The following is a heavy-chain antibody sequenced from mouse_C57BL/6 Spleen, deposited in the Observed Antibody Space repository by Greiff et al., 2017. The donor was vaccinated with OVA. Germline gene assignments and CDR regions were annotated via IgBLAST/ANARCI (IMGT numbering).Heavy chain of an antibody. V-gene: IGHV1-52*01. CDR2: IDPSDSET. Sequence: VQLQQPGAELVRPGSSVKLSCKASGYTFTSYWMHWVKQRPIQGLEWIGNIDPSDSETHYNQKFKDKATLTVDKSSSTAYMQLSSLTSEDSAVYYCASSSLGSYYYAMDYWGQGTSVTVSS. CDR1: GYTFTSYW. CDR3: ASSSLGSYYYAMDY. D-gene: IGHD1-1*01. J-gene: IGHJ4*01.